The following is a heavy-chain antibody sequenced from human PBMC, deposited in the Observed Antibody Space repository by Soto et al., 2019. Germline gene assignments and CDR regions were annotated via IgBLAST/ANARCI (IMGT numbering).Heavy chain of an antibody. V-gene: IGHV4-4*02. CDR3: ARGAELRFLEWRRYDYYYGMDV. J-gene: IGHJ6*02. CDR1: GGSISSSNW. CDR2: IYHSGST. D-gene: IGHD3-3*01. Sequence: QVQLQESGPGLVKPSGTLSLTCAVSGGSISSSNWWSWVRQPPGKGLEWIGEIYHSGSTNYNPSHNRRVTISRDQAKNHLSLKLSSVTAADTAVYYCARGAELRFLEWRRYDYYYGMDVWGQGTTVTVSS.